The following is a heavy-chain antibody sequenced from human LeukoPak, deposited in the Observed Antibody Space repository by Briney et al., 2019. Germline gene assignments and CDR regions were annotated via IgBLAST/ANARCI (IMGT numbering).Heavy chain of an antibody. CDR1: GYTFTDYY. D-gene: IGHD3-10*01. Sequence: GASVKVSCKASGYTFTDYYMHWVQQAHGKGLEWMGRVDPEDGETIYAEKFQGRVTITADTSTDTAYMELSSLRSEDTAVYYCATDLMVRGEDYWGQGTLVTVSS. V-gene: IGHV1-69-2*01. J-gene: IGHJ4*02. CDR3: ATDLMVRGEDY. CDR2: VDPEDGET.